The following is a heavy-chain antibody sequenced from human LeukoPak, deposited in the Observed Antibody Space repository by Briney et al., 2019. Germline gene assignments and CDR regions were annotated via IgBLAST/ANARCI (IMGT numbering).Heavy chain of an antibody. CDR3: AKDQKWGPADYYFDS. V-gene: IGHV3-74*01. D-gene: IGHD2-2*01. Sequence: GGSLRLSCAASGLTFSSYLMHWVRQAPGKGLVWVSRINSDGSSTSYADSVKGRFTISRENAKNTLYLQMNSLRAEDTAVYFCAKDQKWGPADYYFDSWGQGNLVTVSS. CDR1: GLTFSSYL. J-gene: IGHJ4*02. CDR2: INSDGSST.